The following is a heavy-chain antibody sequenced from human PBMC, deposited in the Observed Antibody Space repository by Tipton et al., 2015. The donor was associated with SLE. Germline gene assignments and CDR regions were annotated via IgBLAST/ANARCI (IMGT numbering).Heavy chain of an antibody. CDR3: ARGVATIDGDAFDI. CDR1: GGSISSGDYY. D-gene: IGHD5-12*01. V-gene: IGHV4-30-4*01. Sequence: TLSLTCTVSGGSISSGDYYWSWIRQPPGKGLEWIGYVYYSGSTYYNPSLKSRVTISVDTSKNQFSLRLSSVTAADTAVYWCARGVATIDGDAFDIWGPGTMVTVSS. CDR2: VYYSGST. J-gene: IGHJ3*02.